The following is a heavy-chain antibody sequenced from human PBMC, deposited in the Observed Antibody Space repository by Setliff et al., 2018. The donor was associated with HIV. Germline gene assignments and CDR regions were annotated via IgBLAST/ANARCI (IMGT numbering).Heavy chain of an antibody. CDR3: ARRKGGYGLDV. J-gene: IGHJ6*02. V-gene: IGHV4-59*01. D-gene: IGHD3-16*01. CDR2: IYYTGST. Sequence: KTSETLSLTCTVSGDSISSYYWSWIRQPPGKGLEWIGYIYYTGSTNYNPSLKSRVTTSVDTSKNQFSLKLSSVTAADTAVYYCARRKGGYGLDVWGQGATVTVSS. CDR1: GDSISSYY.